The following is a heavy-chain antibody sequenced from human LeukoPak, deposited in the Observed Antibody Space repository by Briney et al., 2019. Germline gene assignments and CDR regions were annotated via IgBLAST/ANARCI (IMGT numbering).Heavy chain of an antibody. CDR2: INKDGRHR. D-gene: IGHD1-26*01. CDR3: ARGGRGWFDP. J-gene: IGHJ5*02. CDR1: GFASSTYW. V-gene: IGHV3-7*01. Sequence: GGSLSLSCVASGFASSTYWMTWVRQAPGRGLEWVANINKDGRHRYFVNSVEGRFSISRDNAKNSLYLENDSLRADDTAVYYCARGGRGWFDPWGQGTLVTVSS.